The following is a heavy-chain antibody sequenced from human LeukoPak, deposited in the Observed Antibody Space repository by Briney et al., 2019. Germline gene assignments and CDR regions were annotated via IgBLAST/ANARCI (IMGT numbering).Heavy chain of an antibody. V-gene: IGHV3-48*03. CDR3: ARENLAYEY. CDR1: GFTFSSYE. J-gene: IGHJ4*02. Sequence: SGGSLRLSCAASGFTFSSYEMNWVRQAPGKGLEWVSYISSRGDTLYYADSVKGRFTISRDNAKNSLYLQMTGLRAEDTALYYCARENLAYEYWGQGTLVTVSS. D-gene: IGHD3-3*01. CDR2: ISSRGDTL.